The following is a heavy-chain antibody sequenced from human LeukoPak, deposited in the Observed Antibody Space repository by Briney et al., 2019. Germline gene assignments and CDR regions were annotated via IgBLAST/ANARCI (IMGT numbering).Heavy chain of an antibody. CDR1: GFTFSSYA. CDR3: AKTRQGPYYYDSSGPDAFDI. V-gene: IGHV3-23*01. CDR2: ISGSGGST. J-gene: IGHJ3*02. D-gene: IGHD3-22*01. Sequence: PGGSLRLSCAASGFTFSSYAMSWVRQAPGKGLEWVSAISGSGGSTYYADSVKGRFTISRDNSKNTLYLQMNSLRAEDTAVYYCAKTRQGPYYYDSSGPDAFDIWGQGTMVTVSS.